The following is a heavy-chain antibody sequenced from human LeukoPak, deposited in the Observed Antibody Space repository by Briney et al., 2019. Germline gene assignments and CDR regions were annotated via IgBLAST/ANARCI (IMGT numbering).Heavy chain of an antibody. D-gene: IGHD5-12*01. Sequence: GGSLRLSCAASGFSCSTRGMSWVRQAPGKGLEWVSAISGNDESTFYADSVKGPFTISRDNSRNTLYLQLSSLSAEDSAIYYCARDRRPARTYSGLFDYWGQGTLVTVSS. CDR3: ARDRRPARTYSGLFDY. CDR1: GFSCSTRG. V-gene: IGHV3-23*01. CDR2: ISGNDEST. J-gene: IGHJ4*02.